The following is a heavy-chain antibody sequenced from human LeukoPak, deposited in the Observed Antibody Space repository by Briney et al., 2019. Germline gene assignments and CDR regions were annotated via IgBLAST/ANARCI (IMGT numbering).Heavy chain of an antibody. CDR2: ISSSGSTI. CDR1: EFTFSSYS. Sequence: PGGSLRLSCAASEFTFSSYSMSWVRQAPGKGLEWVSYISSSGSTIYYADSVKGRFTISRDNAKNSLYLQMNSLRAEDTAVYYCARDRKIRFHDAFDIWDQGTMVTVSS. D-gene: IGHD4-17*01. CDR3: ARDRKIRFHDAFDI. V-gene: IGHV3-48*04. J-gene: IGHJ3*02.